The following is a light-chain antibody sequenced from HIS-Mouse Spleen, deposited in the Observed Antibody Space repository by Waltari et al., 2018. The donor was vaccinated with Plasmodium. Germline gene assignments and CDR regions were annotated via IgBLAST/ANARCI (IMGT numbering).Light chain of an antibody. J-gene: IGKJ4*01. CDR2: DAS. CDR3: QQRSNWPALT. CDR1: QSVSSY. Sequence: ELVLTQSPATLSLSPGERAPLSCRARQSVSSYLAWYQQKPGQAPRLLIYDASNRATGIPARFSGSGSGTDFTLTISSLEPEDFAVYYCQQRSNWPALTFGGGTKVEIK. V-gene: IGKV3-11*01.